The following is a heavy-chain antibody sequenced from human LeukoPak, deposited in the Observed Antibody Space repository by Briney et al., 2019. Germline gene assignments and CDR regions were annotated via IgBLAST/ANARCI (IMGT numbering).Heavy chain of an antibody. CDR2: IYHSGST. D-gene: IGHD2-21*02. J-gene: IGHJ4*02. Sequence: PSQTLSLTCTVSGGSISSGGYYWSWIRQPPGKGLEWIGYIYHSGSTYYNPSLKSRVTISVDTSKNQFSLKLSSVTAADTAVYYCAGGPAKVYCAGDCYFDYWGQGTLVTVSS. CDR3: AGGPAKVYCAGDCYFDY. V-gene: IGHV4-30-2*02. CDR1: GGSISSGGYY.